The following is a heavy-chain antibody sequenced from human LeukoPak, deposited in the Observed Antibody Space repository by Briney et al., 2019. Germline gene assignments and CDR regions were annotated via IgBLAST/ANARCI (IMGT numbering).Heavy chain of an antibody. J-gene: IGHJ4*02. Sequence: WGSLRLSCAATGLSVSSNFMSWVRQAPGKGLEGVPVIYGGGSTYYADSVKGRFTISRDTPKNTLYLQMNSLRVEDTAVYYCASWPVGWYGEDSWGQGTLVTVSS. D-gene: IGHD6-19*01. V-gene: IGHV3-53*01. CDR3: ASWPVGWYGEDS. CDR1: GLSVSSNF. CDR2: IYGGGST.